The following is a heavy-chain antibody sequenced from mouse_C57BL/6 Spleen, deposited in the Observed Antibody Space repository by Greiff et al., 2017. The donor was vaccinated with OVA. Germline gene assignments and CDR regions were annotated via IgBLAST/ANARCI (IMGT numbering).Heavy chain of an antibody. D-gene: IGHD2-13*01. CDR1: GYAFTNYL. CDR3: ARQGYYGDAWFAY. J-gene: IGHJ3*01. V-gene: IGHV1-54*01. CDR2: INPGSGGT. Sequence: QVQLKESGAELVRPGTSVKVSCKASGYAFTNYLIEWVKQRPGQGLEWIGVINPGSGGTNYNEKFKGKATLTADKSSSTAYMQLSSLTSEDSAVYFCARQGYYGDAWFAYWGQGTLVTVSA.